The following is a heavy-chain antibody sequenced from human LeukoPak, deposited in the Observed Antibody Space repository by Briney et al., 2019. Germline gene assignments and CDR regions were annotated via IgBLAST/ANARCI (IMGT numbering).Heavy chain of an antibody. D-gene: IGHD1-26*01. CDR1: GFTFSSYS. J-gene: IGHJ5*02. V-gene: IGHV3-21*01. CDR2: ISSSSSYI. CDR3: ARDLVSYSGSYYVTSNWFDP. Sequence: GGSLRLSCAASGFTFSSYSMNWVRQAPGKGLEWVSSISSSSSYIYYADSVKGRFTISRDNAKNSLYLQMNSLRAEDTAVYYCARDLVSYSGSYYVTSNWFDPWGQGTLVTVSS.